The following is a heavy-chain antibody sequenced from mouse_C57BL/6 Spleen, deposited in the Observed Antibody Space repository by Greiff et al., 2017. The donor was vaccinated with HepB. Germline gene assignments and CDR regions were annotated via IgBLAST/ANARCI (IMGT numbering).Heavy chain of an antibody. D-gene: IGHD2-4*01. J-gene: IGHJ2*01. CDR3: ARGGDYDVGAYFDY. Sequence: QVHVKQSGAGLVRPGASVTLSCRASGSTFTDYEMHWVNQTPVNGLEWIGAIDPETGGTAYNQKFKGKSILTAAKSSSTAYMELRSLTSEDSAVYYCARGGDYDVGAYFDYWGQGTTLTVSS. CDR1: GSTFTDYE. V-gene: IGHV1-15*01. CDR2: IDPETGGT.